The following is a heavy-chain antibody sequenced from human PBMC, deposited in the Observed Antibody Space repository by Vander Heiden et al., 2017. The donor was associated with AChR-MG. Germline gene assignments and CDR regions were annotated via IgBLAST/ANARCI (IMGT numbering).Heavy chain of an antibody. CDR2: INHSGST. J-gene: IGHJ4*02. D-gene: IGHD4-17*01. V-gene: IGHV4-34*01. Sequence: QVQLQQWGAGLLEPSETLSLTCAVYGGSFSGYYWSWIRQPPGKGLEWIGEINHSGSTNYNPSLKSRVTISVDTSKNQFSLKLSSVTAADTAVYYCAREPSYGDYFDYWGQGNLVTVSS. CDR1: GGSFSGYY. CDR3: AREPSYGDYFDY.